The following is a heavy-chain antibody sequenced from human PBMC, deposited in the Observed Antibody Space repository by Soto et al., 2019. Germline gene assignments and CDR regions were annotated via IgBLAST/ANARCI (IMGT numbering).Heavy chain of an antibody. CDR3: TRDASRDSSARGWFDP. CDR1: GLTFRSFT. J-gene: IGHJ5*02. CDR2: ISSNSAYI. V-gene: IGHV3-21*01. Sequence: GGSLRLSCAASGLTFRSFTMNWVRQAPGKGLEWVSTISSNSAYIYYTDALRGRFTISRDNAKNSLHLQMNSLRAEDTAVYYCTRDASRDSSARGWFDPWGPGTLVTVS. D-gene: IGHD6-13*01.